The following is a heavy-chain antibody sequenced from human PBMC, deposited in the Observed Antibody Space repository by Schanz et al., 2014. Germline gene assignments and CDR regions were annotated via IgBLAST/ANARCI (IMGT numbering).Heavy chain of an antibody. CDR3: AKSGYCRSTSCYQYNYYGLDV. J-gene: IGHJ6*02. CDR2: ISGFGTGA. D-gene: IGHD2-2*03. Sequence: VQLVESGGGVVQPGRSLRLSCAASGFTFSGYGMHWVRQAPGKGLEWISGISGFGTGAYYADSVKGRFSISRDNSKNTLYLQMDSLRAEDTAVYYCAKSGYCRSTSCYQYNYYGLDVWGQGTTVTVSS. V-gene: IGHV3-23*04. CDR1: GFTFSGYG.